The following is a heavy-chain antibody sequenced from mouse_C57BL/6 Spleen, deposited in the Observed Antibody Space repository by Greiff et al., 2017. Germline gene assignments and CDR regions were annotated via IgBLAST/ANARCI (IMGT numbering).Heavy chain of an antibody. D-gene: IGHD2-12*01. V-gene: IGHV1-69*01. CDR1: GYTFTSYW. CDR3: ARKARYDGYYAMDY. Sequence: QVQLQQPGVELVMPGASVKLSCKASGYTFTSYWMHWVKQRPGQGLEWIGEIDPSDSYTNYNQKFKGKSTLTVDKSSSTAYRQLSSLTSEDSAVYCCARKARYDGYYAMDYWGQGTSVTVSS. CDR2: IDPSDSYT. J-gene: IGHJ4*01.